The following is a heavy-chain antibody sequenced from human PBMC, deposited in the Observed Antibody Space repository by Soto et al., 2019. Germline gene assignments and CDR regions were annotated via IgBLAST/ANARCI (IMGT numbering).Heavy chain of an antibody. D-gene: IGHD3-16*01. CDR2: ISGSSSYT. V-gene: IGHV3-23*01. Sequence: EVQLLESGGGLVQPGGSLRLSCAASGFTFSSYAMSWVRQAPGKGLEWVSGISGSSSYTNYADSVKGRFTISRDNAKNSLYLQMNSLRAEDTAVYYCARGGWGLDYWGQGTLVTVSS. CDR1: GFTFSSYA. CDR3: ARGGWGLDY. J-gene: IGHJ4*02.